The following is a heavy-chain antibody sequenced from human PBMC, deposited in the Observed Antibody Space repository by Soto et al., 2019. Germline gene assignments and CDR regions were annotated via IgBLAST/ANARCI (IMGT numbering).Heavy chain of an antibody. Sequence: PSGTLSLTCAVPGGSISSDNWWSWGRQPPGEGLEWVGRIKSKTDGGTTDYAAPVKGRFTISRDDSKNTLYLQMSSLKTEDTGMYYCTTDPSEGILAPSCLWGQGTLVTVSS. CDR2: IKSKTDGGTT. CDR1: GGSISSDNW. CDR3: TTDPSEGILAPSCL. J-gene: IGHJ4*02. V-gene: IGHV3-15*07. D-gene: IGHD2-8*02.